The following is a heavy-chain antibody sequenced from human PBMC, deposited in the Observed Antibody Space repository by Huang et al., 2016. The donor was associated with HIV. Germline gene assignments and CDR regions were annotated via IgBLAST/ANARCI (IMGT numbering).Heavy chain of an antibody. CDR2: IGTAGDT. J-gene: IGHJ4*02. Sequence: EVQLVESGGGLVQPGGSLRLSCAASGFIFSSYDMQWVRQVKGKGVEWVSIIGTAGDTYYPGSVKGRFTISRDNAKNSVYLQMNSLRAGDTAMYYCARVGDYGDYSCDHWGQGTLVTVSP. D-gene: IGHD4-17*01. V-gene: IGHV3-13*01. CDR1: GFIFSSYD. CDR3: ARVGDYGDYSCDH.